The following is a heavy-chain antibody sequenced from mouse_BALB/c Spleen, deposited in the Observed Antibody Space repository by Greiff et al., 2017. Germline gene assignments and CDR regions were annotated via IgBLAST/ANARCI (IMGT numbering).Heavy chain of an antibody. CDR2: ISDGGSYT. V-gene: IGHV5-4*02. J-gene: IGHJ3*01. Sequence: EVKLMESGGGLVKPGGSLKLSCAASGFTFSDYYMYWVRQTPEKRLEWVATISDGGSYTYYPDSVKGRFTISRDNAKNNLYLQMSSLKSEDTAMYYCARGFDLSWFAYWGQGTLVTVSA. CDR1: GFTFSDYY. CDR3: ARGFDLSWFAY.